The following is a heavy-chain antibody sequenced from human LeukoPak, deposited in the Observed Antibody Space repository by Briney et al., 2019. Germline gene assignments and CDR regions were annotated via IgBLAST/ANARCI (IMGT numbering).Heavy chain of an antibody. Sequence: GGSLRLSCAASGFTFRSYSMNWVRQAPGKGLEWVSTIRGNGDRTHYADSVTGRFTISRDNSKNTLYLQMNSLRGEDSAIYYCAKGQELDDGVFDSWGQGTLVTVSS. CDR3: AKGQELDDGVFDS. CDR1: GFTFRSYS. D-gene: IGHD1-1*01. J-gene: IGHJ4*02. V-gene: IGHV3-23*01. CDR2: IRGNGDRT.